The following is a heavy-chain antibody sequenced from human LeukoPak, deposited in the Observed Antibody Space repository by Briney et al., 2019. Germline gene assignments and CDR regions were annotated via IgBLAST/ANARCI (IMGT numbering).Heavy chain of an antibody. CDR3: ESDLGNSPKDY. J-gene: IGHJ4*02. D-gene: IGHD3-16*01. CDR1: GYTFTGYY. Sequence: GASVKVSCKASGYTFTGYYMHWVRQAPGQGLEWMGWINPNSGGTNYAQKFQGMVTMTRDTSNSTAYMEQSRLRSDDTTVYYYESDLGNSPKDYWGQGTLVTVSS. V-gene: IGHV1-2*02. CDR2: INPNSGGT.